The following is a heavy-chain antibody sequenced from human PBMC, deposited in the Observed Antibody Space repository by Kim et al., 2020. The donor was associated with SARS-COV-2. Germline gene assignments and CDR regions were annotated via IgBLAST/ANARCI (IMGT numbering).Heavy chain of an antibody. D-gene: IGHD3-22*01. CDR3: ARDHYYDSSGSGY. J-gene: IGHJ4*02. Sequence: GGSLRLSCAASGFTFSSYWMSWVRQAPGKGLEWVANIKQDGSEIYYVDSVKGRFTISRDNAKNSLYLQMNSLRAEDTAVYYCARDHYYDSSGSGYWGQGTLVTVSS. CDR1: GFTFSSYW. CDR2: IKQDGSEI. V-gene: IGHV3-7*01.